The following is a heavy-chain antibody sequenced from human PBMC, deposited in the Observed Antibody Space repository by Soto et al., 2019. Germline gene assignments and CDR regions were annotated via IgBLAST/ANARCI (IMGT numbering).Heavy chain of an antibody. J-gene: IGHJ5*02. D-gene: IGHD3-10*01. CDR2: ISYDGSNK. CDR3: ARDHYGANWFDP. V-gene: IGHV3-30-3*01. CDR1: GFTFSSYA. Sequence: GGSLRLSCAASGFTFSSYAMHWVRQAPGKGLEWVAVISYDGSNKYYADSVKGRFTISRDNSKNTLYLQMNSLRAEDTAVYYCARDHYGANWFDPWGPGALVTVSS.